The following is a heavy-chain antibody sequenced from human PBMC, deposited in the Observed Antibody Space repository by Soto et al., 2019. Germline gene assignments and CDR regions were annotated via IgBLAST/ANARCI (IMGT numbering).Heavy chain of an antibody. V-gene: IGHV1-58*02. J-gene: IGHJ5*02. CDR3: AADLATTDPYNWFEP. Sequence: QIQLVQFGPEVRKPGTPVKVSCKASGFSFSSCGIHWVRQARGQRLEWIGWIVVGSVNTNYAQKFQERVTITRDVSTNTAYMELTSLRSDDTAVSYFAADLATTDPYNWFEPWGQGTLVTVSS. CDR1: GFSFSSCG. D-gene: IGHD1-1*01. CDR2: IVVGSVNT.